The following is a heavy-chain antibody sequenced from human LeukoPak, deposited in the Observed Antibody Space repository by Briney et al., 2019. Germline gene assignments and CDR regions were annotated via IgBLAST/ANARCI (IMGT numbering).Heavy chain of an antibody. V-gene: IGHV4-59*08. CDR2: ISYSGST. Sequence: SEALSLACTVSGDSMTNYYWSWIRQPPGMGLEWIGYISYSGSTNYNPSLKSRVTISIDTSKNQFSLKLSSVTAADTAVYYCASAPHVNYFDFWGQGALVTVST. CDR3: ASAPHVNYFDF. J-gene: IGHJ4*02. CDR1: GDSMTNYY. D-gene: IGHD2/OR15-2a*01.